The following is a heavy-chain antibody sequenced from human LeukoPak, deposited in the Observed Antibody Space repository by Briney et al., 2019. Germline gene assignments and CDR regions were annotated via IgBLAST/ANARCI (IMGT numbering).Heavy chain of an antibody. CDR2: INHSGST. CDR3: ARAARGGAFDY. CDR1: GGSFSGYY. J-gene: IGHJ4*02. Sequence: SATLSLTCAVYGGSFSGYYWSWIRQPPGKGLEWIGEINHSGSTNYNPSLKSRVTISVDTSKNQFYLKLSSVTAADTAVYYCARAARGGAFDYWGQGTLVTVSS. V-gene: IGHV4-34*01. D-gene: IGHD3-10*01.